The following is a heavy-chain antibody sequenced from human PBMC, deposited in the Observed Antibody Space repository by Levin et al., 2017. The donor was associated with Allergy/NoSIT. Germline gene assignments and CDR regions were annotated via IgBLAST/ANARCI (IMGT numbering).Heavy chain of an antibody. D-gene: IGHD5-12*01. CDR3: ARAADIVATGGGVSFDY. Sequence: SETLSLTCTVSGGSISSYYWSWIRQPPGKGLEWIGYIYYSGSTNYNPSLKSRVTISVDTSKNQFSLKLSSVTAADTAVYYCARAADIVATGGGVSFDYWGQGTLVTVSS. CDR1: GGSISSYY. CDR2: IYYSGST. V-gene: IGHV4-59*01. J-gene: IGHJ4*02.